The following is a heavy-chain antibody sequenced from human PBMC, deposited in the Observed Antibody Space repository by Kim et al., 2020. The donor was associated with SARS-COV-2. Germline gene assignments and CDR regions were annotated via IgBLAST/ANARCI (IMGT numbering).Heavy chain of an antibody. D-gene: IGHD1-1*01. CDR3: TRDRIQTDH. Sequence: GGSLRLSCEASGFTFGGYSMTWFRQAPGKGLEWVAFIRHKASGGTTEYAVSVKGRFTISRDDSKSIAYLQMNSLKTEDTAVYYCTRDRIQTDHWGQGTLVTVSS. J-gene: IGHJ4*02. CDR1: GFTFGGYS. CDR2: IRHKASGGTT. V-gene: IGHV3-49*03.